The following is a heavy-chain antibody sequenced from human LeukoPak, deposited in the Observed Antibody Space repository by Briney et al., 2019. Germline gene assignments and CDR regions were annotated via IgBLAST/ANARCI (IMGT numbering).Heavy chain of an antibody. CDR2: IFSGGST. CDR3: ARENDMGYCSGGRCYKGYNAMDV. V-gene: IGHV3-53*01. J-gene: IGHJ6*02. CDR1: GFTFSSYA. Sequence: HPGGSLRLSCAASGFTFSSYAMSWVRQAPGKGLEWVSVIFSGGSTYYADSVKGRFTISRDNSKNTLYLQMDSLRAEDTAVYYCARENDMGYCSGGRCYKGYNAMDVWGQGTTVTVSS. D-gene: IGHD2-15*01.